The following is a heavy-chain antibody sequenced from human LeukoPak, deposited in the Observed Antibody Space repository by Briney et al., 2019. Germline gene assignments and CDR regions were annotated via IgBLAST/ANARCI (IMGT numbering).Heavy chain of an antibody. Sequence: PGRSLRLSCAASGFTFSSYGMHWVRQAPGKGLEWVPVIWYDGSNKYYADSVKGRFTISRDNSKNTLYLQMNSLRAEDTAVYYCARDRTYYYDSSGDYYFDYWGQGTLVTVSS. D-gene: IGHD3-22*01. CDR1: GFTFSSYG. J-gene: IGHJ4*02. CDR2: IWYDGSNK. V-gene: IGHV3-33*01. CDR3: ARDRTYYYDSSGDYYFDY.